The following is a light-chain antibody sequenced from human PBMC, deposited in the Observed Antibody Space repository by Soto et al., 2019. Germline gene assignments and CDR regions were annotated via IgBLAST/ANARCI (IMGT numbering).Light chain of an antibody. CDR1: SSDVGGYNH. Sequence: QSVLTQHRSVSGSPGQSVTISCTGTSSDVGGYNHVSWYQQHPGKAPKYMIYDVSKRPSGVPDRFSGSKSGNTASLTISGLQAEDESDYYCCSYAGSYTFVFGGGTKLTVL. CDR3: CSYAGSYTFV. CDR2: DVS. J-gene: IGLJ2*01. V-gene: IGLV2-11*01.